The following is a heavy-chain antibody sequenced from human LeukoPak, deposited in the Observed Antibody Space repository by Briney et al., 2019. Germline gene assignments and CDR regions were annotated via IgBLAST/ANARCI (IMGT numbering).Heavy chain of an antibody. V-gene: IGHV3-48*01. D-gene: IGHD3-22*01. Sequence: GGSLRLSCAASGFTFSSYSMNWVRQAPGKGLEWVSYISSSSSTIYYADSVKGRFTISRDNAKNSLYLQMNSLRAEDTAVYYCAKVGRGWVITMIVVAYYFDYWGQGTLVTVSS. J-gene: IGHJ4*02. CDR3: AKVGRGWVITMIVVAYYFDY. CDR2: ISSSSSTI. CDR1: GFTFSSYS.